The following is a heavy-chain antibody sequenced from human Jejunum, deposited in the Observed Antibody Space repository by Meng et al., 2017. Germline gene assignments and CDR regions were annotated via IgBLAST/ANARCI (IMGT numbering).Heavy chain of an antibody. J-gene: IGHJ5*02. Sequence: EGQPGGLVGGLVPLGGSLRLSCAASGFTFSAFWMHWVRQVPGKGLLWVARVNSDGSFPAYADSVKGRFTISRDNAENTVYLQMNTLRAEDTGVYFCAREDPHTGWFDPWGRGTLVTVSS. CDR1: GFTFSAFW. CDR2: VNSDGSFP. V-gene: IGHV3-74*01. D-gene: IGHD3-10*01. CDR3: AREDPHTGWFDP.